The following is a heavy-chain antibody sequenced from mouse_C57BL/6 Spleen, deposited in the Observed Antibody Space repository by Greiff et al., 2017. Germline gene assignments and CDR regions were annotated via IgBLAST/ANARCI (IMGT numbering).Heavy chain of an antibody. CDR1: GYTFTDHT. CDR2: IYPRDGST. Sequence: VQLQQSDAELVKPGASVKISCKVSGYTFTDHTIPWMKQRPEQGLEWIGYIYPRDGSTKYNEKFKSKATLTADKSSSTAYMQLNSLTSEDSAVYFCARAGVYYYGSRTWFAYWGQGTLVTVSA. J-gene: IGHJ3*01. CDR3: ARAGVYYYGSRTWFAY. V-gene: IGHV1-78*01. D-gene: IGHD1-1*01.